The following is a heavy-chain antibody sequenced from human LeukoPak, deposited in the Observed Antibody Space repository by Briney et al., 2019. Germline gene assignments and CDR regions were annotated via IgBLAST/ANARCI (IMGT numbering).Heavy chain of an antibody. CDR3: AKDLGGYSGYVS. V-gene: IGHV3-48*01. CDR1: GFTFSSYS. Sequence: PGGSLRLSCAASGFTFSSYSMNWVRQAPGKGLEWVSYISSSSSTIYYADSVKGRFTISRDNAKNSLYLQMNSLRAEDTALYYCAKDLGGYSGYVSWGQGTLVTVSS. J-gene: IGHJ4*02. CDR2: ISSSSSTI. D-gene: IGHD5-12*01.